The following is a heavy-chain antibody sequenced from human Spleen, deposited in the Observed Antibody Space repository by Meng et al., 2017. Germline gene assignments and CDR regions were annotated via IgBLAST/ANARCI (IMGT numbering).Heavy chain of an antibody. D-gene: IGHD1/OR15-1a*01. V-gene: IGHV1-69*05. CDR1: GGIFSNSV. CDR2: INGVFGTT. CDR3: VREGAAGTIDY. Sequence: SVKVSCKAPGGIFSNSVVGWVRQAPGQGLEWMGGINGVFGTTNYAQKFQGRVTMTTDTSTSTAYMELRSLRSDDTAVYYCVREGAAGTIDYWGHGTLVTVSS. J-gene: IGHJ4*01.